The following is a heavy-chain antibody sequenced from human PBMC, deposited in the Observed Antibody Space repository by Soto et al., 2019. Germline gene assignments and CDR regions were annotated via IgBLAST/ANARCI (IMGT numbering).Heavy chain of an antibody. CDR1: GFTFSCYG. J-gene: IGHJ4*02. CDR2: IAYDGNNE. CDR3: ARLGDTTAASDY. Sequence: GGSLRLSCVASGFTFSCYGMHWVRQAPGKGLEWVALIAYDGNNEYYADSVKGRFTISRDTSKNTVFLQMNSLRAEDTALYYCARLGDTTAASDYWGQGALVTVSS. D-gene: IGHD1-1*01. V-gene: IGHV3-30*04.